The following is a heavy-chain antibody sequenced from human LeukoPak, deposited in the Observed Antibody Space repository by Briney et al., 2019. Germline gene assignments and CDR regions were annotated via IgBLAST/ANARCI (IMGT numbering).Heavy chain of an antibody. D-gene: IGHD2-21*02. V-gene: IGHV4-4*07. CDR3: ARRVVTALWVMRGGLTLDY. Sequence: SETLSLTCTVSGGSISSYYWSWIRQPAGKGLEWIGRIYTSGSTNYNPSLKSRVTMSVDTSKNQFSLKLSSVTAADTAVYYCARRVVTALWVMRGGLTLDYWGQGTLVTVSS. CDR2: IYTSGST. J-gene: IGHJ4*02. CDR1: GGSISSYY.